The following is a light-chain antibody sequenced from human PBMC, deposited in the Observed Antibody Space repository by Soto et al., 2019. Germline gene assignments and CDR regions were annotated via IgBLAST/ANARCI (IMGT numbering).Light chain of an antibody. Sequence: QSALTQPAAVSGSPGQSITISCTGTSSDVGGYNYVSWYQQHPGKAPKLMIYEVTNRPSGVSNRFSGSKSGNTASLTISGLQDEDEDYYYCTSATSSSTWVFGGGTKLTVL. J-gene: IGLJ3*02. V-gene: IGLV2-14*01. CDR3: TSATSSSTWV. CDR1: SSDVGGYNY. CDR2: EVT.